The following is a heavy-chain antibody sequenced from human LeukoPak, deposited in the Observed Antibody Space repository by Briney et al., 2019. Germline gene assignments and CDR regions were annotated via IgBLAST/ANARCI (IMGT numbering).Heavy chain of an antibody. Sequence: SETLSLTCAVYGGSFSGYYWSWIRQPPGKGLEWIGEINHSGSTNYNPSLKSRVTMSVDTSKNQFSLKLSSVTAADTAVYYCARVRTRWGLYAFDIWGQGTMVTVSS. CDR2: INHSGST. J-gene: IGHJ3*02. D-gene: IGHD2-2*01. CDR3: ARVRTRWGLYAFDI. CDR1: GGSFSGYY. V-gene: IGHV4-34*01.